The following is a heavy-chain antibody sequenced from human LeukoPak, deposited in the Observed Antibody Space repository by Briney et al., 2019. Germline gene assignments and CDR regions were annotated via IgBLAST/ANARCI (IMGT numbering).Heavy chain of an antibody. Sequence: PGGSLRLSCAASGFTVSSNYMSWVRQAPGKGLEWVSVIYSGGSTFYADSVKGRFTISRDNAKNTLYLQMNSLRAEDSAVYYCANWFEIYYWGQGALVTVAS. V-gene: IGHV3-53*01. D-gene: IGHD3-10*01. CDR2: IYSGGST. J-gene: IGHJ4*02. CDR3: ANWFEIYY. CDR1: GFTVSSNY.